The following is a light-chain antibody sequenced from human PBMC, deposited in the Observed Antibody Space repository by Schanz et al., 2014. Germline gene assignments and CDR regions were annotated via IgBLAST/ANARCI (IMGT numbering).Light chain of an antibody. V-gene: IGLV2-8*01. CDR1: SSDVGNYNF. Sequence: QSVLTQPPSASGSPGQSVTISCTGTSSDVGNYNFVSWYQHHPGKAPKLMIYEVSKRPSGVPDRFSGSKSGNTASLTVSGLQAEDEADYYCAAWDDSLNGYWVFGGGTKLTVL. J-gene: IGLJ3*02. CDR3: AAWDDSLNGYWV. CDR2: EVS.